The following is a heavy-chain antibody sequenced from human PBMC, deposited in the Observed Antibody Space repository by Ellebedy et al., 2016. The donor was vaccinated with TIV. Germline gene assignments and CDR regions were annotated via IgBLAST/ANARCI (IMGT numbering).Heavy chain of an antibody. CDR2: IYYPGST. CDR3: PRRGWVGPTELGGFDI. V-gene: IGHV4-39*02. J-gene: IGHJ3*02. D-gene: IGHD1-26*01. Sequence: PSETLSLTCTVSGASISSSDYYWACLRQSPGKGLEWIGSIYYPGSTYYNPSLKSRIIISVDTSKNLFSLDLNAVTAADPAVYYCPRRGWVGPTELGGFDIWGQGTMVTVSS. CDR1: GASISSSDYY.